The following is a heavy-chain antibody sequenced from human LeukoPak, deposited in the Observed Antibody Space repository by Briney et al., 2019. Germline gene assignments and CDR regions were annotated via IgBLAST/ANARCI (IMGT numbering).Heavy chain of an antibody. CDR1: GFTFSNAW. V-gene: IGHV3-15*01. CDR3: TTDKLTYYDAFDI. CDR2: IKSKTDGGTT. D-gene: IGHD3-10*01. J-gene: IGHJ3*02. Sequence: GGSLRLSCAASGFTFSNAWMSWVRQAPGKGLEWVGRIKSKTDGGTTDYAAPVKGRFTISRDDSKNTLYLQMNSLKTEDTAVCYCTTDKLTYYDAFDIWGQGTMVTVSS.